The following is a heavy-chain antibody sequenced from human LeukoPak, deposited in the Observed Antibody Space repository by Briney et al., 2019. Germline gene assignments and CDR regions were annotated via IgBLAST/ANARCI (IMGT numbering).Heavy chain of an antibody. CDR3: ARDPATGTADY. CDR1: GGTFSSYA. J-gene: IGHJ4*02. V-gene: IGHV1-69*04. D-gene: IGHD1-1*01. CDR2: IIPILGIA. Sequence: GASVKVSCKASGGTFSSYAISWVRQAPGQGLEWMGRIIPILGIANYAQKLQGRVTMTTDTSTSTAYMELRSLRSDDTAVYYCARDPATGTADYWGQGTLVTVSS.